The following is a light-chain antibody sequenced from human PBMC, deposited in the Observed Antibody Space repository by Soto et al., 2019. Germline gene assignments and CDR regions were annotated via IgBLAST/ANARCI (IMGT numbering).Light chain of an antibody. Sequence: DIQMTQSPSTLSASVGDRVTIACRASQSISSYLAWYQQKPGKAPNLLIYKASNLASGVPSRFTGGGSGTDFTLTINSLQPDDSATYFYQQYNSYSYTFGQGTKLEIK. J-gene: IGKJ2*01. V-gene: IGKV1-5*03. CDR3: QQYNSYSYT. CDR2: KAS. CDR1: QSISSY.